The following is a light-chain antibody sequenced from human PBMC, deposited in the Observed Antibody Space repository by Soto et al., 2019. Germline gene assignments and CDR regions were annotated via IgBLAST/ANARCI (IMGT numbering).Light chain of an antibody. V-gene: IGLV2-14*01. J-gene: IGLJ2*01. CDR3: SSYTSSSTPL. CDR2: DVS. CDR1: SSDVGGYNY. Sequence: QSALTQPASVSGSPGQSITISCTGTSSDVGGYNYVSWYQQHPGKAPKLMIYDVSNRPSGVSNRFSGSKSGNTASLTLSGLQAEDEADYYCSSYTSSSTPLFGGGTKLTVL.